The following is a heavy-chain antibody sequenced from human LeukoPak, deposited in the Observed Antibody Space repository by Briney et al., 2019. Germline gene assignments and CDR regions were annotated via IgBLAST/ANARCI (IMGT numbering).Heavy chain of an antibody. J-gene: IGHJ5*02. CDR3: ARAHIAVAGRRHNWFDP. Sequence: PSETLSLTCTVSGGSISSSSYYWGWIRQPPGKGLEWIGSIYYSGSTYYNPSLKSRVTISVDTSKNQFSLKLSSVTAADTAVYYCARAHIAVAGRRHNWFDPWGQGTLVTVSS. CDR2: IYYSGST. CDR1: GGSISSSSYY. V-gene: IGHV4-39*01. D-gene: IGHD6-19*01.